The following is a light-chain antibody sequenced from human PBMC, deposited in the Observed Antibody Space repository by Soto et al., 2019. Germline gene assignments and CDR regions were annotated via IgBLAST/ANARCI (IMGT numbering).Light chain of an antibody. J-gene: IGLJ2*01. V-gene: IGLV2-14*01. CDR1: SSDVGGYNS. CDR2: DVS. CDR3: SSYTTIGTLV. Sequence: QSALTQPASVSGSPGQSITISCTGTSSDVGGYNSVSWYQQHPGKAPKLMIYDVSNRPSGVSNRFSGSKSGNTASLTISGRQAEDEADYYCSSYTTIGTLVLGGGTKLTVL.